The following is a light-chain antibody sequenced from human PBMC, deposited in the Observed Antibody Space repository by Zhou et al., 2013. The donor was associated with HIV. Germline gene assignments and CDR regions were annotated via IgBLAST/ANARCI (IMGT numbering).Light chain of an antibody. V-gene: IGKV3-20*01. CDR3: QQYANSPQT. CDR1: QSVSSRH. CDR2: DAS. Sequence: EIVLTQSPGTLSLSPGERATLSCRASQSVSSRHLAWYQEKPGQAPRLLIYDASSRATGISDRFSGSGSGTDFTLIISRLEPEDFAVYYCQQYANSPQTFGQGTKVEIK. J-gene: IGKJ2*01.